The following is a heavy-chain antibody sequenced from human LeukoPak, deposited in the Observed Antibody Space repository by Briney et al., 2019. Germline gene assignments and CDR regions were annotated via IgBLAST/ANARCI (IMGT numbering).Heavy chain of an antibody. J-gene: IGHJ4*02. Sequence: PSETLSLTCAVYGGSFSGYYWSWIRQPPGKGLEWIGEINHSGSTNYNPSLKSRVTISVDTSKNQFSLKLSSVTAADTAVYYCARVTFLRYGDYEDYWGQGTLVTVSS. V-gene: IGHV4-34*01. CDR1: GGSFSGYY. D-gene: IGHD4-17*01. CDR3: ARVTFLRYGDYEDY. CDR2: INHSGST.